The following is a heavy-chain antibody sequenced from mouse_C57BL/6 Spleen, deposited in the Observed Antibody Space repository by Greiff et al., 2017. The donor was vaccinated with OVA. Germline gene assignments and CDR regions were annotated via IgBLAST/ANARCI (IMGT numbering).Heavy chain of an antibody. D-gene: IGHD2-5*01. CDR3: AGRDSNLGG. V-gene: IGHV1-59*01. CDR2: IDPTDSYT. CDR1: GYTFTSHW. J-gene: IGHJ2*01. Sequence: QVQLQQPGAELVRPGTSVKLSCKASGYTFTSHWMHWVKQRPGQGLEWIGVIDPTDSYTNSNQKFTGKATLTVDTSSSAAYMQLSCVTSEDAAVCYCAGRDSNLGGWGKGATLTV.